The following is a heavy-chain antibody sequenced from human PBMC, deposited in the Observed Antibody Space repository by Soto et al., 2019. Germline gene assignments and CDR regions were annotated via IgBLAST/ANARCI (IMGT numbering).Heavy chain of an antibody. Sequence: GASVKVSCKASGGTFSSYAISWVRQAPGQGLEWMGGIIPIFGSTNYAQKFQGRVTMTTDKSTSTAYMELRSLRSDDTAVYYCARDAYSGSYYDAFDIWGQGTMVTVSS. V-gene: IGHV1-69*05. CDR3: ARDAYSGSYYDAFDI. D-gene: IGHD1-26*01. CDR1: GGTFSSYA. CDR2: IIPIFGST. J-gene: IGHJ3*02.